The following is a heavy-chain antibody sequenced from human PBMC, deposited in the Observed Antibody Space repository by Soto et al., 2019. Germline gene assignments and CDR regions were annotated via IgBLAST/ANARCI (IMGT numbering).Heavy chain of an antibody. D-gene: IGHD3-3*02. J-gene: IGHJ4*02. Sequence: QLQLQESGPGLVKPSETLSLTCTVSGGSISSSSYYWGWIRPPPGKGLEWIGSIYYSGSTYYNPSLKSRVTISVDTSKNQFSLKLSSVTAADAAVYYCASPRTFYSRIDYWGQGTLVTVSS. V-gene: IGHV4-39*01. CDR1: GGSISSSSYY. CDR3: ASPRTFYSRIDY. CDR2: IYYSGST.